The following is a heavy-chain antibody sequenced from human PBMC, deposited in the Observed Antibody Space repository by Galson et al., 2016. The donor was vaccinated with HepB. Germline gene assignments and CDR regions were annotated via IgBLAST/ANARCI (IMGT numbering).Heavy chain of an antibody. CDR1: GDSVNYFY. Sequence: SETLSLTCSVSGDSVNYFYWSWIRQSPGKGLEWIGYIYYSGSTSYNPSLKSRLTISIDKSKNRFSLQLNSVTAADTAVYFCARRRPGGSMDFWGPGTTVNVSS. V-gene: IGHV4-59*08. CDR3: ARRRPGGSMDF. D-gene: IGHD1-1*01. CDR2: IYYSGST. J-gene: IGHJ6*02.